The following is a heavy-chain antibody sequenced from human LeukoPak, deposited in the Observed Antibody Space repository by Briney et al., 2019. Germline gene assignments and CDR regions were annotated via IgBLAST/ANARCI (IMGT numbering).Heavy chain of an antibody. CDR2: INTGGST. CDR1: GFTFSSYA. V-gene: IGHV3-53*01. CDR3: VRDGDYHLY. D-gene: IGHD4-17*01. J-gene: IGHJ4*02. Sequence: GGSLRLSCAASGFTFSSYAMHWVRQAPGKGLEWVSVINTGGSTYYADSVKGRFTISRDDSKNTLYLQMNSLRAEDTAVYYCVRDGDYHLYWGQGTLVTVSS.